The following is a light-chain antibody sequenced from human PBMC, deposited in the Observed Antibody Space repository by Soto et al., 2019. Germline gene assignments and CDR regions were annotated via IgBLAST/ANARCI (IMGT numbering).Light chain of an antibody. Sequence: DIQMTQSPSILSASVGDRVTITCRASQSIGSWVAWYQQKPGRAPNLLIXXXXHLDSGVQSRSSGSGSWTEFTLTISSLQPGDFATYYCQPYNSYPWPFGQGTKAEIK. V-gene: IGKV1-5*03. CDR3: QPYNSYPWP. J-gene: IGKJ1*01. CDR2: XXX. CDR1: QSIGSW.